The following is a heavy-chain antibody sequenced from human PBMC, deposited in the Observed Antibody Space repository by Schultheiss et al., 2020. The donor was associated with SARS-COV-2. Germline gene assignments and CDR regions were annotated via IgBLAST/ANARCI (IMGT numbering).Heavy chain of an antibody. CDR3: ARRRSDGNWWLDT. D-gene: IGHD2-8*02. CDR1: SGSISSGNYF. V-gene: IGHV4-30-4*01. CDR2: ISYSGST. J-gene: IGHJ5*02. Sequence: SETLSLTCSVSSGSISSGNYFWTWIRQPPGKGLEWIGYISYSGSTYYNPSLKSRLAISVDTSKNQFSLNLNSVTAADTAVYYCARRRSDGNWWLDTWGQGTLVTVSS.